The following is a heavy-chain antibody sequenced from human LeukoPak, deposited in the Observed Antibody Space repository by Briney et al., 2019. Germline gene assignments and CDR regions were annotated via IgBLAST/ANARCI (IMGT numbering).Heavy chain of an antibody. V-gene: IGHV4-30-4*08. D-gene: IGHD2-15*01. J-gene: IGHJ5*02. CDR2: LYYSGST. Sequence: SQTLSLTCTVSGGSISSGDYYWSWIRQPPGKGLEWIGYLYYSGSTYYNPSLKSRVTISVDTSKNQFSLKLSSVTAADTAVYYCARVFCSGGSCYSPDWFDPWGQGTLVTVSS. CDR1: GGSISSGDYY. CDR3: ARVFCSGGSCYSPDWFDP.